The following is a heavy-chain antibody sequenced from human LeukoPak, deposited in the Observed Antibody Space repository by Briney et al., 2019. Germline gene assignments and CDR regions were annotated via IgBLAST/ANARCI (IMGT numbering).Heavy chain of an antibody. J-gene: IGHJ5*02. CDR1: GGTFSSYA. D-gene: IGHD3-22*01. V-gene: IGHV1-69*13. CDR2: IIPIFGTA. Sequence: SVKVSCKASGGTFSSYAISWVRRAPGQGLEWMGGIIPIFGTANYAQRFQGRVTITADESTSTAYMELSSLRSEDTAVYYCAREFYDSSGYYLNWFDPWGQGTLVTVSS. CDR3: AREFYDSSGYYLNWFDP.